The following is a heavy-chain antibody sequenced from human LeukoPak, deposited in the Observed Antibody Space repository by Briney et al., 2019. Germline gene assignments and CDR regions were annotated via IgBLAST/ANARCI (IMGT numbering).Heavy chain of an antibody. CDR3: ARVTGYMIEDYFDY. V-gene: IGHV4-38-2*02. CDR2: IYHSGST. Sequence: PSETLSLTCTVSGYSISSGYYWGWIRQPPGKGLEWIGSIYHSGSTYYNPSLKSRVTISVETSKNQFSLKLSSVTAADTAVYYCARVTGYMIEDYFDYWGQGTLATVSS. CDR1: GYSISSGYY. J-gene: IGHJ4*02. D-gene: IGHD3-22*01.